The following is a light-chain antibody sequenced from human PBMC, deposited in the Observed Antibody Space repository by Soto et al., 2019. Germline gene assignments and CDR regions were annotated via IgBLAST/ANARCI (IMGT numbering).Light chain of an antibody. CDR2: DAS. V-gene: IGKV1-33*01. CDR3: QQYNSLPPT. J-gene: IGKJ5*01. Sequence: DIQMTQSPSSLSASVGDRVTITCQASRDIGKYLNWFQEKPGKAPKLLIYDASNLQTGVPSRFSGGGSGTDFSFTISSLQPEDFATYYCQQYNSLPPTFGKGTRLEI. CDR1: RDIGKY.